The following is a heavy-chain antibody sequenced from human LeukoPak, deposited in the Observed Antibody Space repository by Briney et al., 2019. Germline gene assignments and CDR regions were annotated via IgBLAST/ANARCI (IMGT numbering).Heavy chain of an antibody. D-gene: IGHD3-10*01. Sequence: AGGSLRLSCAASGFTFSNYAMNWVRQAPGKGLEWVSSISGSGGDTHYADSVKGRFTISRDNSENTLYLQMNSLRAEDTAVYYCAKRSTENYYPYFDYWGQGTLVTVSS. CDR1: GFTFSNYA. J-gene: IGHJ4*02. CDR2: ISGSGGDT. CDR3: AKRSTENYYPYFDY. V-gene: IGHV3-23*01.